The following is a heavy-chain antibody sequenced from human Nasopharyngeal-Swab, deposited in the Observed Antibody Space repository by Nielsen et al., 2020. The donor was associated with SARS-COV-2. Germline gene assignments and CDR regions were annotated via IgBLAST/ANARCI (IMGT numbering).Heavy chain of an antibody. CDR2: INPNSGGT. J-gene: IGHJ6*02. D-gene: IGHD3-9*01. CDR1: GYTFTGYY. Sequence: ASVKVSCKASGYTFTGYYMHWVRQAPGQGLEWMGRINPNSGGTNYAQKLQGRVTMTTDTSTSTAYMEPRSLRSDDTAVYYCARDLRYFDWTYGMDVWGQGTTVTVSS. CDR3: ARDLRYFDWTYGMDV. V-gene: IGHV1-2*06.